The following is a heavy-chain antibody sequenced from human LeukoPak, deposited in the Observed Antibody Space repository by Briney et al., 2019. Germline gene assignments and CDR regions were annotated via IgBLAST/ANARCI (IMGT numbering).Heavy chain of an antibody. J-gene: IGHJ4*02. CDR3: ARDLYYYDSSGYS. D-gene: IGHD3-22*01. CDR2: IYSGGST. CDR1: GFTFDDYA. Sequence: GGSLRLSCSVSGFTFDDYAMYWVRQAPGKGLEWVSVIYSGGSTYYADSVKGRFTISRDNSKNTLYLQMNSLRAEDTAVYYCARDLYYYDSSGYSWGQGTLVTVSS. V-gene: IGHV3-66*01.